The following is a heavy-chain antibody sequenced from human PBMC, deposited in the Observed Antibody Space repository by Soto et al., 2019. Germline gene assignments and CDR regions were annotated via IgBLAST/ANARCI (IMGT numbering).Heavy chain of an antibody. CDR1: XNTFTYVX. CDR2: ITPFNGNT. V-gene: IGHV1-45*02. Sequence: ASVKVSXXXXXNTFTYVXXXWXRXAPGQALEWMGWITPFNGNTXYAQKFQDRVTFTGDTSLNTAYMELSSLRSDDTAMFYCASGRCXXXXYFDYWGQGTLVTVSS. CDR3: ASGRCXXXXYFDY. J-gene: IGHJ4*02.